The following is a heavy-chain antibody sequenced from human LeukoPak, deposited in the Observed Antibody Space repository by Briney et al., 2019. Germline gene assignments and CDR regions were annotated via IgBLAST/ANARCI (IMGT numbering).Heavy chain of an antibody. Sequence: GGSLRLSCAASGFTFSSYSMNWVRQAPGKGLEWISYISSASNTIYYADSVKGRFTISRDNAKNSVYLQMNSLRAEDTAMYYCARDGWFGDYNWFDPWGQGTLATVSS. D-gene: IGHD3-10*01. J-gene: IGHJ5*02. V-gene: IGHV3-48*01. CDR1: GFTFSSYS. CDR3: ARDGWFGDYNWFDP. CDR2: ISSASNTI.